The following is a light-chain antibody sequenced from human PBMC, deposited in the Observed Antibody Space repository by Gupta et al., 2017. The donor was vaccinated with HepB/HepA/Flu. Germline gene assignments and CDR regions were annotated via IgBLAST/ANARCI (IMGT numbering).Light chain of an antibody. CDR1: QGISTH. V-gene: IGKV1-9*01. CDR3: QHRNSFPIT. J-gene: IGKJ5*01. CDR2: AAS. Sequence: DIQLTQSSSFLSASVRDRVSITCRASQGISTHLAWYQQKPGKAPYLLIYAASTVQSGVPSRFSGSGSGTEFTLTISSPQPADFAPHSCQHRNSFPITFGQGTRMEIK.